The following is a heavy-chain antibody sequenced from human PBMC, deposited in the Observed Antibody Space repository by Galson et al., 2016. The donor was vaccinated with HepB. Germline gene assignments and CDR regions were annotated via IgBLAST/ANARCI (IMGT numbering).Heavy chain of an antibody. D-gene: IGHD3-10*01. CDR1: GFTFSSYG. CDR2: ISFDGNNK. Sequence: SLRLSCAASGFTFSSYGMHWVRQAPGKRLEWVAVISFDGNNKFYGDSVKGRFTISRDASTNTLFLQMDSLRLEDTAVYYCAKAGQFDYFASHWGQGTLVTVSS. J-gene: IGHJ4*02. CDR3: AKAGQFDYFASH. V-gene: IGHV3-30*18.